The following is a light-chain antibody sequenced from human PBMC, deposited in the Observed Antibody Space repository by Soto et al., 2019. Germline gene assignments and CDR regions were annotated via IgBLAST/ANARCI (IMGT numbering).Light chain of an antibody. Sequence: EIVLTQSPGTLSLSPWERATLSCRASQSVNSNYLAWYQQRPGQAPRLLIYGASTRLTDIPDRFSGSGSGTDFTLIINRLEPEDFAVYYCQHYGTSRTFGQGTKVDIK. V-gene: IGKV3-20*01. CDR3: QHYGTSRT. CDR1: QSVNSNY. CDR2: GAS. J-gene: IGKJ1*01.